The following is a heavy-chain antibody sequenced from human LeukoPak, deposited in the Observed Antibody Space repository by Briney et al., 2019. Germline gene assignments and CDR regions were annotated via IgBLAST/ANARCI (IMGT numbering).Heavy chain of an antibody. Sequence: ASVKVSCKASGYTFTGYYMHWVRQAPGQGLEWMGWINPNSGGTNYAQKFQGRVTMTRDTSISTAYMELSRLRSDDTAVYYCARDPPASAAPNNWCDPWGQGTLVTVSS. J-gene: IGHJ5*02. CDR1: GYTFTGYY. V-gene: IGHV1-2*02. CDR2: INPNSGGT. D-gene: IGHD2-2*01. CDR3: ARDPPASAAPNNWCDP.